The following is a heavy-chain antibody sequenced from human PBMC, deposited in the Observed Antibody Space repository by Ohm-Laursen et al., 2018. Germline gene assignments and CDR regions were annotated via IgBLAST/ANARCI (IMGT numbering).Heavy chain of an antibody. CDR2: LSGSGGNT. CDR1: GFTFSTYA. CDR3: VKDPAPSDRPEY. J-gene: IGHJ4*02. V-gene: IGHV3-23*01. Sequence: SLRLSCTASGFTFSTYAMSWVRQAPGKGLEWVSSLSGSGGNTDYADSVKGRFTISRDNSKNTLFLQMNSLRAEDTAVYYCVKDPAPSDRPEYWGQGTLVTVSS. D-gene: IGHD1-26*01.